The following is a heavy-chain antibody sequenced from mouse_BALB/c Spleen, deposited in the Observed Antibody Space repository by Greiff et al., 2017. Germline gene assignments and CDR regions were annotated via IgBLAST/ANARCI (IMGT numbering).Heavy chain of an antibody. Sequence: EVQLQQSGTVLARPGASVKMSCKASGYSFTSYWMHWVKQRPGQGLEWIGAIYPGNSDTSYNQKFKGKAKLTAVTSASTAYMELSSLTNEDSAVYYFTPTTATGGGFAYWGQGTLVTVSA. V-gene: IGHV1-5*01. CDR3: TPTTATGGGFAY. J-gene: IGHJ3*01. CDR1: GYSFTSYW. D-gene: IGHD1-2*01. CDR2: IYPGNSDT.